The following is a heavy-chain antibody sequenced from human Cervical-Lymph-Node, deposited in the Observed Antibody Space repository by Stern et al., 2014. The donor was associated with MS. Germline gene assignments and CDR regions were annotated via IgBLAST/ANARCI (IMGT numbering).Heavy chain of an antibody. CDR3: AAEPMYYSDSVGAFDI. Sequence: QLVPSGPEVKKPGTSVKVSCKASGFTFTSSAVQWVRQARGQRIEWTGWIVVGSGNTNYAQKFQERVTITRDMSTSTAYMELSSLRSEHTAVYYCAAEPMYYSDSVGAFDIWGQGTMVTVSS. J-gene: IGHJ3*02. CDR2: IVVGSGNT. D-gene: IGHD3-22*01. V-gene: IGHV1-58*01. CDR1: GFTFTSSA.